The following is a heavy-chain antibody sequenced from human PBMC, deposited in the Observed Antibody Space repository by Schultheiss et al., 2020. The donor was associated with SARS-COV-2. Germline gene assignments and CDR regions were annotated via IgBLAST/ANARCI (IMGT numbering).Heavy chain of an antibody. J-gene: IGHJ4*02. CDR2: ISGSGGST. V-gene: IGHV3-23*01. CDR1: GFTFSSYW. CDR3: AKIDSSSWSPFDY. D-gene: IGHD6-13*01. Sequence: GGSLRLSCAASGFTFSSYWMSWVRQAPGKGLEWVSAISGSGGSTYYADSVKGRFTISRDNSKNTLYLQMNSLRAEDTAVYYCAKIDSSSWSPFDYWGQGTLVTVSS.